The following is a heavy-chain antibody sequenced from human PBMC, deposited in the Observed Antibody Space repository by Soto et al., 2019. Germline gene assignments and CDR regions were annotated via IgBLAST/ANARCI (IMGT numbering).Heavy chain of an antibody. Sequence: PGGSLRLSCAASGFTFSSYWMHWVRQAPGKGLVWVSRINNDESTTSYADSVKGRFTISRDNAKNMLYLQMNSLRAEDTAVYFCARDSSGCPDYWGQGTLVTVSS. CDR3: ARDSSGCPDY. J-gene: IGHJ4*02. D-gene: IGHD3-9*01. CDR2: INNDESTT. CDR1: GFTFSSYW. V-gene: IGHV3-74*01.